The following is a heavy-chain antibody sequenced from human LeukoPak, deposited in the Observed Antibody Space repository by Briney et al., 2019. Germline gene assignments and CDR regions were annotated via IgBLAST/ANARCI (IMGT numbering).Heavy chain of an antibody. CDR1: GFTFSSYW. J-gene: IGHJ6*03. CDR3: ARRKGQQLPTRDYYYYYYMDV. Sequence: PGGSLRLSCAASGFTFSSYWMSWVRQAPGKGLEWVANIKQDGSEKYYVDSVKGRFTISRDNAKNSLYLQMNSLRAEDTAVYYCARRKGQQLPTRDYYYYYYMDVWGKGTTVTVSS. CDR2: IKQDGSEK. V-gene: IGHV3-7*01. D-gene: IGHD6-13*01.